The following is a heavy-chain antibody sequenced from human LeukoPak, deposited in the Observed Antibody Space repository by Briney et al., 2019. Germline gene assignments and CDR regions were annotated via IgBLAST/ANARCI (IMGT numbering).Heavy chain of an antibody. CDR3: PKDILTGHPSPNPDY. J-gene: IGHJ4*02. D-gene: IGHD3-9*01. V-gene: IGHV3-23*01. CDR1: GVTFSSYA. CDR2: VSGGGGST. Sequence: GGALRLSCAASGVTFSSYAMSWVRQAPGKGLGWVSAVSGGGGSTHYPDSVKCRFTISRDNSKNTLYLQMNSPRAEDTAVYYCPKDILTGHPSPNPDYWGQGTLVTVSS.